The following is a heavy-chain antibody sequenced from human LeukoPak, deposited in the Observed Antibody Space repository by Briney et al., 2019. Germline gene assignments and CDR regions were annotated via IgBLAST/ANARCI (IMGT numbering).Heavy chain of an antibody. CDR2: IIPIFGTA. CDR1: GGTFSSYA. V-gene: IGHV1-69*01. J-gene: IGHJ5*02. Sequence: ASVKVSCKASGGTFSSYAISWVRQAPGQGLEWMGGIIPIFGTANYAQKFQGRVTITADESTSTAYMELTSLTSDDTAVYYCARDNSVGETAWWFDPWGQGTLVTVSS. D-gene: IGHD1-26*01. CDR3: ARDNSVGETAWWFDP.